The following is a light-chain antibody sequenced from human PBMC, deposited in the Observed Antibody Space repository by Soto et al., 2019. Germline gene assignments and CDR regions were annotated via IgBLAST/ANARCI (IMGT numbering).Light chain of an antibody. V-gene: IGKV3-20*01. CDR2: ASF. CDR1: RSFASSY. Sequence: DIVLTLSPVTLSLSPGESATLSCRASRSFASSYFGWYQQKPGQAPRLLIYASFTRSTGIPGRFSGSGSPTDLTPTITRVQSEDSAVYYSQNYDSSPPHTFGQGTTVDIK. J-gene: IGKJ2*01. CDR3: QNYDSSPPHT.